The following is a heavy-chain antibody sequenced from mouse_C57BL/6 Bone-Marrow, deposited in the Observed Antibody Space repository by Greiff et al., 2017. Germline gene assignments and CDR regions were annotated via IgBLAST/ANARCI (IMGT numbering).Heavy chain of an antibody. D-gene: IGHD1-1*01. CDR2: IDPENGDT. CDR1: GFNIKDDY. V-gene: IGHV14-4*01. J-gene: IGHJ2*01. CDR3: STGSLSGDY. Sequence: EVQLQQPGAELVKPGASVKLSCTASGFNIKDDYMHWVKQRPEQGLEWIGWIDPENGDTEYASKFQGKATITADTSSNTAYLQLSSLTSEDTAVYYCSTGSLSGDYWGQGTTLTVSS.